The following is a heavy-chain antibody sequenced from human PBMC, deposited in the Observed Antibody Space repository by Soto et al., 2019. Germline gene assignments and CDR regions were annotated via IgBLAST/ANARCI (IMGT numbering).Heavy chain of an antibody. J-gene: IGHJ5*02. V-gene: IGHV3-74*03. D-gene: IGHD1-1*01. CDR3: ARHALSVQAFVL. CDR2: INRDGSTT. CDR1: GFTFSNYL. Sequence: GGSLRVSCAASGFTFSNYLMPWVRQAPGKGLLWVARINRDGSTTTYAASVRGRFTISRDNAKGMVYLQLDILRGYDTAVYYCARHALSVQAFVLWCQGT.